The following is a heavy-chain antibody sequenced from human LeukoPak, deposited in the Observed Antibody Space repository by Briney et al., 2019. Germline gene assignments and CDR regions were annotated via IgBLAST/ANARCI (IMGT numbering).Heavy chain of an antibody. J-gene: IGHJ3*02. V-gene: IGHV3-23*01. D-gene: IGHD6-13*01. CDR3: AKDRDEYSSSWYIAFDI. CDR1: GFTFSSYA. CDR2: ISGSGGST. Sequence: GGSLRLSCTASGFTFSSYAMSWVRQAPGKGLEWVSAISGSGGSTYYADSVKGRFTISRDNSKNTLYLQMNSLRAEDTAVCYCAKDRDEYSSSWYIAFDIWGQGTMVTVSS.